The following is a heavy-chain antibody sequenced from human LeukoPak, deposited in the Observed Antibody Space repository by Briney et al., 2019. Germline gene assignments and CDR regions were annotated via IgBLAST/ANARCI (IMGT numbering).Heavy chain of an antibody. CDR2: SYHHAGTT. CDR3: VREFVGGTFDY. J-gene: IGHJ4*02. CDR1: GYTFTTYY. D-gene: IGHD3-3*01. V-gene: IGHV1-46*01. Sequence: ASVKDSCKASGYTFTTYYIHWMRQTPGQGCEWMGVSYHHAGTTDHGPRFRDRFVMTADTSTSTAYMELRSLTSKDTGVYYCVREFVGGTFDYWGQGALITVSA.